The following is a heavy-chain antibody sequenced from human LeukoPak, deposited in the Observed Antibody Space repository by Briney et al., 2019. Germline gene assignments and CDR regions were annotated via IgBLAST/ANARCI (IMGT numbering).Heavy chain of an antibody. Sequence: GGSLRLSCAASEFTFTSYELNWVRQAPGKGLEWVSYISSSGNTISYADSVKGRFTIPRDNAKNSLYLQMNSLRAEDTAVYYCARPRRVYDSSGYYYVTDAFDIWGQGTMVTVSS. D-gene: IGHD3-22*01. CDR1: EFTFTSYE. CDR2: ISSSGNTI. J-gene: IGHJ3*02. V-gene: IGHV3-48*03. CDR3: ARPRRVYDSSGYYYVTDAFDI.